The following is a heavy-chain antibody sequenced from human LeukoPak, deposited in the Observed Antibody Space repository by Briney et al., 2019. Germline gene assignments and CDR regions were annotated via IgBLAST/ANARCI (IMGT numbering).Heavy chain of an antibody. Sequence: ASVKVPCRASGYTFTSYYMHWVRQAPGQGLEWMGIINPSGGSTSYAQKFQGRVTMTRDTYTSTVYMELSSLRSEDTAVYYCARDISYYYGSGSYLGYWGQGTLVTVSS. D-gene: IGHD3-10*01. V-gene: IGHV1-46*01. J-gene: IGHJ4*02. CDR3: ARDISYYYGSGSYLGY. CDR1: GYTFTSYY. CDR2: INPSGGST.